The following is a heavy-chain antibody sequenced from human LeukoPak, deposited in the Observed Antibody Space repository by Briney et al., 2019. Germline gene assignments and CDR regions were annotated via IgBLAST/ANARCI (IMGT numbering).Heavy chain of an antibody. J-gene: IGHJ4*02. D-gene: IGHD3-10*01. V-gene: IGHV3-30*18. CDR1: GFTFSSYA. CDR3: AKDLVENYYGSGVTLDY. Sequence: GGSLRLSCTASGFTFSSYAMHWVRQAPGEGLQWVAVISFDGNTKFYGDSVKGRFTISRDNSKNTLYLQMNSLRAEDTALYYCAKDLVENYYGSGVTLDYWGQGTLVTASS. CDR2: ISFDGNTK.